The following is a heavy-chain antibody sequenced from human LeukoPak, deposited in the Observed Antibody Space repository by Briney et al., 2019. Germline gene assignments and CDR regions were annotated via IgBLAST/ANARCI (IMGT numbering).Heavy chain of an antibody. J-gene: IGHJ4*02. CDR2: ISSSSSYI. V-gene: IGHV3-21*01. D-gene: IGHD1-26*01. CDR3: ARLIVGATYFDY. Sequence: PGGSLRLSCAASGFTFSSYSMNWVRQAPGKGLEWVSSISSSSSYIYYADSVKGRFTISRDNAKNSLYLQMNSLRAEDTAVYYCARLIVGATYFDYWGQGTLVTVSS. CDR1: GFTFSSYS.